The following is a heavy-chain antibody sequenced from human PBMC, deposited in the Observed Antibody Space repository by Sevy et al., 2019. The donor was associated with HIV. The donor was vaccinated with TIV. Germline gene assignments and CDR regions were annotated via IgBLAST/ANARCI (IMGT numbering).Heavy chain of an antibody. CDR2: LSGSGGTT. J-gene: IGHJ3*01. D-gene: IGHD6-13*01. V-gene: IGHV3-23*01. CDR3: ATGTTDSSINWVFDV. Sequence: GGSLRLSCAASGFTFFSHVMSWVRQAPGKGLEWVSGLSGSGGTTYYADSVKGRFSISRDNSKNNLYLQMSSLRIEDTAVYYCATGTTDSSINWVFDVWGQGTMVTVSS. CDR1: GFTFFSHV.